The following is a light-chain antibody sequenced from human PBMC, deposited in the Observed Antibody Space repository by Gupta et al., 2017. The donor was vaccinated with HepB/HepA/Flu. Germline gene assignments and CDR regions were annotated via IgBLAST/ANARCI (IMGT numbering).Light chain of an antibody. CDR1: SSDVGSFNR. J-gene: IGLJ2*01. CDR3: RSFTSGSTLLV. Sequence: QSALTQPPSVSGSPGQSVTISCTGTSSDVGSFNRVSWYQQPQGTAPKLMIYEVSNRPSGVPDRFSGSKSGNTASLTISGLQAEDEADYYCRSFTSGSTLLVFGGGTKLTVL. V-gene: IGLV2-18*02. CDR2: EVS.